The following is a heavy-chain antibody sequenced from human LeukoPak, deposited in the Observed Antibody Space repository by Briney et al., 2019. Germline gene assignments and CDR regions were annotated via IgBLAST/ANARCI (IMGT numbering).Heavy chain of an antibody. Sequence: PSETLSLTCAVYGGSFSGYYWSWIRQPPGKGLEWIGEINHSGSTNYKPSLRSRVTISVDRPKKQFSLKLSSVNVADTAVYYCARGLPRNGFWSGFATYWFDPWGRGTLVTVSS. J-gene: IGHJ5*02. V-gene: IGHV4-34*01. D-gene: IGHD3-3*01. CDR3: ARGLPRNGFWSGFATYWFDP. CDR1: GGSFSGYY. CDR2: INHSGST.